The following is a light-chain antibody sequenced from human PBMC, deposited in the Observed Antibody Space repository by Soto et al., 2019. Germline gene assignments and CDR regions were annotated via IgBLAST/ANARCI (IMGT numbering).Light chain of an antibody. CDR2: GAS. J-gene: IGKJ2*01. Sequence: EIVLTQSPGTLSLSPGERATLSCRASQSVSSSYLAWYQQKPGQAPRLLIYGASSRATVIPDRFSGSGSGTDFTLTISRLEPEDFAVYYCQQYGSSPRAYTFGQGTKLEIK. CDR3: QQYGSSPRAYT. CDR1: QSVSSSY. V-gene: IGKV3-20*01.